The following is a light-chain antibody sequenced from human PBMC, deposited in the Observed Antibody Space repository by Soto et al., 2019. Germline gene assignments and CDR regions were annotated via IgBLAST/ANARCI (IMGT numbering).Light chain of an antibody. J-gene: IGKJ4*01. V-gene: IGKV3-15*01. CDR2: DTS. CDR1: QGIGDT. CDR3: QPCKVWPLS. Sequence: EVVMTQSPASLSVSPGGGVTLACRASQGIGDTLAWYQHKPGQTPRLLIYDTSTRATGVPARFSGSRSGPEFTLTLNGLQSGGVAIYYCQPCKVWPLSFGGGTK.